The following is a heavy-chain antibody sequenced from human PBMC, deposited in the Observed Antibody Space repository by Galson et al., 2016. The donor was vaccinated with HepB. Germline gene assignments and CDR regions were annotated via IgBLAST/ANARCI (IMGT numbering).Heavy chain of an antibody. D-gene: IGHD1/OR15-1a*01. CDR1: GDSVSGSGAA. CDR3: ARDRRRTGTTWGYFDY. V-gene: IGHV6-1*01. Sequence: CAISGDSVSGSGAAWNWIRQSPSRGLEWLGRTHYRTKWYNDYAISVKSRLTIYPDTSKNQFSPHLKSVTPEDTAVYYCARDRRRTGTTWGYFDYWGQGSLVTVSA. CDR2: THYRTKWYN. J-gene: IGHJ4*02.